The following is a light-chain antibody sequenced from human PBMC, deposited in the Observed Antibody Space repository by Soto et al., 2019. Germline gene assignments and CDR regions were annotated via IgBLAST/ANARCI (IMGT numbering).Light chain of an antibody. Sequence: QSVLTQPASVSGSPGQSITISCTGTSSDVGGHNSVSWYRQDPGKAPKLMIYDVSNRPSGVSDRFSGSKSGNTASPTISGLQIEDEADYYCSSFTSSVTYVFGTGTKVTVL. CDR2: DVS. CDR1: SSDVGGHNS. CDR3: SSFTSSVTYV. V-gene: IGLV2-14*01. J-gene: IGLJ1*01.